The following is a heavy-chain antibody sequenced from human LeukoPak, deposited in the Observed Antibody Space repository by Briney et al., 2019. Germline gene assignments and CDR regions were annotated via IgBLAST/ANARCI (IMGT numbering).Heavy chain of an antibody. J-gene: IGHJ6*03. CDR2: IYYSGST. CDR3: ARVEGEEWGPNYYYMDV. CDR1: GVSFSRSSFY. Sequence: SQTLSHSCTVSGVSFSRSSFYGGWIRQPPGNSLSWIGNIYYSGSTYYNPSLKSRVTISIDTSKNQFSLKLSSVTAADTAVYYCARVEGEEWGPNYYYMDVLGKGTTVTVSS. V-gene: IGHV4-39*07. D-gene: IGHD3-10*01.